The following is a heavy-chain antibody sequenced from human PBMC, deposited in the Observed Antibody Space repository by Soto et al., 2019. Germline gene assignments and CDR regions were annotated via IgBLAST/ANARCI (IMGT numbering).Heavy chain of an antibody. Sequence: GGSLRLSCAASGFTFSSYSMNWVRQAPGKGLEWVSYISSSSSTIYYADSVKGRFTISRDNAKNSLYLQMNSLRAEDTAVYYCARTGRYYYDSSGYYPDAFDIWGQGTMVTVSS. V-gene: IGHV3-48*04. CDR2: ISSSSSTI. CDR1: GFTFSSYS. J-gene: IGHJ3*02. D-gene: IGHD3-22*01. CDR3: ARTGRYYYDSSGYYPDAFDI.